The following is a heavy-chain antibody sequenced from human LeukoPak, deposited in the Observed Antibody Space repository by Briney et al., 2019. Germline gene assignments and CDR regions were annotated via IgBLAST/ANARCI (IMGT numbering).Heavy chain of an antibody. D-gene: IGHD4-17*01. CDR2: SNSDASST. V-gene: IGHV3-74*01. CDR3: ARGGDYPFDY. Sequence: PGGSLRLSCAASGFTFSSYWMHWVRQAPGKGLVWVSRSNSDASSTNYADSVKGRFTISRDNAKNTLYLQMNSLRAEDTAVYYCARGGDYPFDYWGQGTLVTVSS. J-gene: IGHJ4*02. CDR1: GFTFSSYW.